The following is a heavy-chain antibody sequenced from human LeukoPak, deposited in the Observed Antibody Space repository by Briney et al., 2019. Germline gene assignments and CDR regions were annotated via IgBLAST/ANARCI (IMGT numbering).Heavy chain of an antibody. CDR1: GYTFTSYG. V-gene: IGHV1-18*01. Sequence: ASVKVSCKASGYTFTSYGISWVRQAPGQGLEWMGWISAYNGNTNYAQMLQGRVTMTTDTSTSTAYMELRSLRSDDTAVYYCAREKEDYDILTGYYPTYYFDYWGQGTLVTVSS. J-gene: IGHJ4*02. CDR2: ISAYNGNT. CDR3: AREKEDYDILTGYYPTYYFDY. D-gene: IGHD3-9*01.